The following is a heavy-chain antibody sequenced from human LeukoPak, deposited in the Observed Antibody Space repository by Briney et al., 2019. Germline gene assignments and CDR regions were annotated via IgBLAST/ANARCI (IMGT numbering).Heavy chain of an antibody. Sequence: PGGSLRLSCAASGFTFSSYAMSWVRQAPGKGLEWVSGISDSGGSTYYADSVKGRFTISRDNSKNTLYLQMNSLRAEDTAVYYCAKTTVTTLEFDYWGQGTLVTVSS. CDR3: AKTTVTTLEFDY. CDR2: ISDSGGST. V-gene: IGHV3-23*01. J-gene: IGHJ4*02. D-gene: IGHD4-17*01. CDR1: GFTFSSYA.